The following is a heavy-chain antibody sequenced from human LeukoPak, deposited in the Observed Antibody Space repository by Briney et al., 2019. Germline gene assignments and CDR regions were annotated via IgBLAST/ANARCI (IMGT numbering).Heavy chain of an antibody. Sequence: GGSLRLSCAASGFTFSSYSMNWVRQAPGKGLEWVSYISSSSNYIYYADSVKGRFTISRDNAKNSLYLQMDSLRAEDTAVYYCARDHEVYCSGGNCPIDYWGQGTLVTVSS. J-gene: IGHJ4*02. V-gene: IGHV3-21*01. D-gene: IGHD2-15*01. CDR1: GFTFSSYS. CDR2: ISSSSNYI. CDR3: ARDHEVYCSGGNCPIDY.